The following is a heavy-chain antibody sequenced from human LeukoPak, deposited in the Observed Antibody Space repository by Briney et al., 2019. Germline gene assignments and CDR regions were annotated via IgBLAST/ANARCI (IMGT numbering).Heavy chain of an antibody. J-gene: IGHJ5*02. Sequence: PGGSLRLSCTASGFTFGDYAMSWVRQAPGKGLEWVGFIRSKAYGGTTEYAASVKGRFTISRDDSKSIAYLQMSSLKTEDTAVYYCTRDRDWFDPWGQGTLVTVSS. CDR2: IRSKAYGGTT. V-gene: IGHV3-49*04. CDR3: TRDRDWFDP. CDR1: GFTFGDYA.